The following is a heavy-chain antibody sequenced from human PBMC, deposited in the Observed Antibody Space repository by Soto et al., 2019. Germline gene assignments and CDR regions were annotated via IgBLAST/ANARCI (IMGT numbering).Heavy chain of an antibody. CDR2: ISAYNGNT. CDR1: GYTFTSYG. Sequence: ASVKVSCKASGYTFTSYGISWVRQAPVQGLEWMGWISAYNGNTNYAQKLQGRVTMTTDTSTSTAYMELRSLRSDDTAVYYCARVGSGQQLVLGWFDPWGQGTLVTVSS. J-gene: IGHJ5*02. CDR3: ARVGSGQQLVLGWFDP. D-gene: IGHD6-13*01. V-gene: IGHV1-18*01.